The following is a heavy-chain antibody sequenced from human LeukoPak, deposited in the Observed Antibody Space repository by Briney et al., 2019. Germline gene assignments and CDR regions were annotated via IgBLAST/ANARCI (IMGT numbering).Heavy chain of an antibody. Sequence: GGSLRLSCAASGFTFSSYAMSWVRQASGKGLEWVSAISGSGGSTYYADSVKGRFTISRDNSKNTLYLQMNSLRAEDTAVYYCAATVTTDPYYYGVDVWGQGTTVTVSS. CDR3: AATVTTDPYYYGVDV. CDR1: GFTFSSYA. D-gene: IGHD4-17*01. CDR2: ISGSGGST. J-gene: IGHJ6*02. V-gene: IGHV3-23*01.